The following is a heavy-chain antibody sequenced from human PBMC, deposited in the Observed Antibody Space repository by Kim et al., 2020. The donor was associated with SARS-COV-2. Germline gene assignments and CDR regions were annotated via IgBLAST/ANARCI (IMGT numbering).Heavy chain of an antibody. D-gene: IGHD4-17*01. CDR1: GGSFSGYY. J-gene: IGHJ4*02. CDR2: INHSGST. V-gene: IGHV4-34*01. Sequence: SETLSLTCAVYGGSFSGYYWSWIRQPPGKGLEWIGEINHSGSTNYNPSLKSRVXXSVXTSKNQFSLKLSSVTAADTAVXXXAAXSATGPYYFDYXGXGTLXXVSS. CDR3: AAXSATGPYYFDY.